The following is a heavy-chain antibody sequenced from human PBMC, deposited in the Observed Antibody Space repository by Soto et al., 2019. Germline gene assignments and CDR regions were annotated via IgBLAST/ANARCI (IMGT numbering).Heavy chain of an antibody. CDR1: GDSVSSDGYF. J-gene: IGHJ4*02. CDR2: ISYTGDT. CDR3: ARFVVGVTFDY. V-gene: IGHV4-61*08. D-gene: IGHD1-26*01. Sequence: QVQLRESGPGLLKPSETLSLTCTVSGDSVSSDGYFWTWVRQPPGKGLEWIAYISYTGDTNYNPSLKSRVTISVDTSRNQFSLKVRSVIAADTAMYFCARFVVGVTFDYWGQGTLVTVSS.